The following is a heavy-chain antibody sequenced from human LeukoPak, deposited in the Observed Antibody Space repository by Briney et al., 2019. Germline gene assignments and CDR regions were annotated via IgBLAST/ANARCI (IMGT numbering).Heavy chain of an antibody. CDR3: ARSKVVKGITFDY. CDR1: GGSISSYY. CDR2: IYYSGST. J-gene: IGHJ4*02. D-gene: IGHD4-23*01. V-gene: IGHV4-59*01. Sequence: SETLSLTCTVSGGSISSYYWSWIWQPPGKGLEWIGYIYYSGSTNYNPSLKSRVTISVDTSKNQFSLKLSSVTAADTAVYYCARSKVVKGITFDYWGQGTLVTVSS.